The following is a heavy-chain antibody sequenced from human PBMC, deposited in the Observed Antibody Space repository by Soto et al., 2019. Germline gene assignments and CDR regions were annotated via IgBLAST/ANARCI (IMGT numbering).Heavy chain of an antibody. CDR3: ARYGARGGSYYRVHLRNYGMDV. V-gene: IGHV3-48*03. CDR2: ISSSGSTI. Sequence: GALRLSCAASGFTFSSYEMNWVRQAPGKGLEWVSYISSSGSTIYYADSVKGRFTISRDNAKNSLYLQMNSLRAEDTAVYYCARYGARGGSYYRVHLRNYGMDVRGQGTTVTVSS. CDR1: GFTFSSYE. J-gene: IGHJ6*02. D-gene: IGHD1-26*01.